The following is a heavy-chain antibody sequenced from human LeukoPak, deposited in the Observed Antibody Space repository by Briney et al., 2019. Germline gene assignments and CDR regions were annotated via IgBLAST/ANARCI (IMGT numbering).Heavy chain of an antibody. J-gene: IGHJ6*04. Sequence: GGSLRLSCVVSGFTFSNYAIYWVRQAPGKGLEWVSSITNSGGSTFYADSVKGRFTISRDNSKNTLYLQMNSLRVEDTAVYYCANPPPRYYSHMDVGGKGTTVTVSS. CDR1: GFTFSNYA. V-gene: IGHV3-23*01. CDR2: ITNSGGST. D-gene: IGHD1-14*01. CDR3: ANPPPRYYSHMDV.